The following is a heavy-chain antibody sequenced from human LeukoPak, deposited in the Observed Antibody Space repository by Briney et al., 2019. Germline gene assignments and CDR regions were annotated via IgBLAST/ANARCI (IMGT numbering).Heavy chain of an antibody. CDR1: GFTFSSYA. CDR3: AKDGPRRGYSYGYVGDY. V-gene: IGHV3-30-3*01. D-gene: IGHD5-18*01. CDR2: ISYDGSNK. Sequence: PGGSLRLSCAASGFTFSSYAMHWVRQAPGKGLEWVAVISYDGSNKYYADSVKGRFTISRDNSKNTLYLQMNSLRAEDTAVYYCAKDGPRRGYSYGYVGDYWGQGTLVTVSS. J-gene: IGHJ4*02.